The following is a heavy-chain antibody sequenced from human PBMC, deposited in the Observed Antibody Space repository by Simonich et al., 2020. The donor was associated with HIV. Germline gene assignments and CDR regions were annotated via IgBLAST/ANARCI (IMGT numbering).Heavy chain of an antibody. D-gene: IGHD4-17*01. Sequence: QVQLQQWGAGLLKPSETLSLTCAVYGGSFSGYHWSWIRQPQGKGLEWIGEINHSGSTNYNPSLKSRVTISVDTSKNQFSLKLSSVTAADTAVYYCARRHPTTVTTPYFDYWGQGTLVTVSS. J-gene: IGHJ4*02. V-gene: IGHV4-34*01. CDR2: INHSGST. CDR3: ARRHPTTVTTPYFDY. CDR1: GGSFSGYH.